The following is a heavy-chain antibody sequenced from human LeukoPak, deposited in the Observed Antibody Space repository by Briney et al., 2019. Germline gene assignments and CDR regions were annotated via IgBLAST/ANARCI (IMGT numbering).Heavy chain of an antibody. Sequence: PGGSLRLTCAASGFAVRSNYMSWVRQAPGKGLEWVSIIYSGGSTYYADSVKGRFTISRVNSKNSLYLQMNSLRTEDTALYYCAKDSSPSTHYYYYGMDVWGQGTTVTVSS. J-gene: IGHJ6*02. V-gene: IGHV3-53*05. CDR1: GFAVRSNY. CDR3: AKDSSPSTHYYYYGMDV. CDR2: IYSGGST.